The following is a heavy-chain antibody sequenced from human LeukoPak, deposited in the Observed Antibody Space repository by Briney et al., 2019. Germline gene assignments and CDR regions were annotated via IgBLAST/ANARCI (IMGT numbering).Heavy chain of an antibody. D-gene: IGHD6-25*01. CDR1: GYTFTSYD. CDR2: MNPNSGNT. J-gene: IGHJ6*03. Sequence: ASVKVSCKASGYTFTSYDINWVRQATGQGLEWMGWMNPNSGNTGYAQKFQGRVTMTRNTSISTAYMGLSSLRSEDTAVYYCARARKLPSKQRYYYYYMDVWGKGTTVTVSS. CDR3: ARARKLPSKQRYYYYYMDV. V-gene: IGHV1-8*01.